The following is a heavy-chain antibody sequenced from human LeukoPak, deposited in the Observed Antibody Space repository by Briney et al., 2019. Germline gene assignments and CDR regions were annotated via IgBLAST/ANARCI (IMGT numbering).Heavy chain of an antibody. CDR1: GFTVSSNY. Sequence: PGGSLRLSCAASGFTVSSNYMSWVRQAPGKGLEWVSSISSSSSYIYYADSVKGRFTISRDNAKNSLYLQMNSLRAEDTAVYYCARGSIVVVPAANDYWGQGTLVTVSS. CDR3: ARGSIVVVPAANDY. V-gene: IGHV3-21*01. J-gene: IGHJ4*02. D-gene: IGHD2-2*01. CDR2: ISSSSSYI.